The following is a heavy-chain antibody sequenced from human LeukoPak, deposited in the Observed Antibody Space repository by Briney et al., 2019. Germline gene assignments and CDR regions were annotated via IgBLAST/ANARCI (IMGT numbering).Heavy chain of an antibody. Sequence: GGSLRLSCAASGFTFSSYSMNWVRQAPGKGLEWVSYISSSSSTIYYADSVKGRFTISRDNAKNSLYLQMNSLRAEDTAVYYCARALSDSSGYPYYFDYWGQGALVTVSS. CDR1: GFTFSSYS. V-gene: IGHV3-48*01. D-gene: IGHD3-22*01. J-gene: IGHJ4*02. CDR3: ARALSDSSGYPYYFDY. CDR2: ISSSSSTI.